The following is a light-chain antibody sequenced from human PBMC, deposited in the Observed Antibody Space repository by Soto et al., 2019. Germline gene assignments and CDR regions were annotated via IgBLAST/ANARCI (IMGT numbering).Light chain of an antibody. CDR1: QSVSSY. CDR2: DAS. J-gene: IGKJ2*01. Sequence: EIVLTQSPATLSLSPGERATLSCRASQSVSSYLAWYQQKPGQAPRLLIYDASNRATGIPARFSGSGSGTDFTLTISSLEHEDFAVYYCQQRSNWPRSTFGQGTKLEIK. V-gene: IGKV3-11*01. CDR3: QQRSNWPRST.